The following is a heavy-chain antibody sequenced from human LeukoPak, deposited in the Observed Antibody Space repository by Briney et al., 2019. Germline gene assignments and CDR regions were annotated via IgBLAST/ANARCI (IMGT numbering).Heavy chain of an antibody. V-gene: IGHV3-66*01. J-gene: IGHJ4*02. D-gene: IGHD3-9*01. CDR2: IYSGGSI. CDR1: GFTVSSNF. Sequence: PGGSLRLSCAASGFTVSSNFMSWVRQAPGKRLEWVSVIYSGGSIYYADSVKGRFTISRDNSKNTLYLQMNSLRVEDTAVYYCALGLVTDYWGQGTLVTVSS. CDR3: ALGLVTDY.